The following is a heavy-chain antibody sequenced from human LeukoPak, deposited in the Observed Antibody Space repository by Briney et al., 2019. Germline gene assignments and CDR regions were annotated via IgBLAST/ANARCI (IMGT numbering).Heavy chain of an antibody. CDR1: GFTFSSYA. CDR2: ISGSGGST. J-gene: IGHJ5*02. V-gene: IGHV3-23*01. D-gene: IGHD3-10*01. CDR3: AKDPPTGFGEFNWLDP. Sequence: GGSLRLSCAASGFTFSSYAMSWVRQAPGKGLEWVSAISGSGGSTYYADSVKGRFTISRDNSKNTLYLQMNSLRAEDTAVYYCAKDPPTGFGEFNWLDPWGQGTLVTVSS.